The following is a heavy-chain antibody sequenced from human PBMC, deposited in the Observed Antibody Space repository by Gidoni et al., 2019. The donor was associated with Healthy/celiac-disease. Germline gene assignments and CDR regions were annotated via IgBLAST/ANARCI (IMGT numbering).Heavy chain of an antibody. CDR1: GFTFRSYW. J-gene: IGHJ3*02. V-gene: IGHV3-7*01. D-gene: IGHD1-26*01. CDR2: IKQDGSEK. CDR3: ARVGPSGSHDPGDAFDI. Sequence: EVQLVESGGGLVQPGGSLRLPCAASGFTFRSYWMSWVRQAPGKGLEWGANIKQDGSEKYYVDYVKGRLTIFRDNAKNSRYLEMNSLRAEDTAVYYWARVGPSGSHDPGDAFDIWGQGTMVTVSS.